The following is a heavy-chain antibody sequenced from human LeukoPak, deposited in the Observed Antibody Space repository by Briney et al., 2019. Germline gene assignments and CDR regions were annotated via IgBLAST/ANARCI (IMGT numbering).Heavy chain of an antibody. Sequence: PGVSLRLSCAVSGITLSNYGMSWVRQAPGKGLEWVAGISGSGGGTTYADSVKGRFTISRDNSKNTLYLQMNSLRGEDTAVYFCAKRGVVIRIFLVGFHKEAYYFDSWGQGALVTVSS. V-gene: IGHV3-23*01. CDR2: ISGSGGGT. D-gene: IGHD3-10*01. CDR1: GITLSNYG. CDR3: AKRGVVIRIFLVGFHKEAYYFDS. J-gene: IGHJ4*02.